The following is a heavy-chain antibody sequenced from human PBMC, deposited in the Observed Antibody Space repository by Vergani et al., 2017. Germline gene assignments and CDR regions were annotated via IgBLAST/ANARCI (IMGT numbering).Heavy chain of an antibody. D-gene: IGHD6-19*01. CDR1: GGSISSSNW. V-gene: IGHV4-39*07. CDR3: ATQSPGIRGWYGGPFDY. J-gene: IGHJ4*02. CDR2: IYYSGST. Sequence: QLQLQESGPGLVKPSETLSLTCTVSGGSISSSNWWSWVRQPPGKGLEWIGSIYYSGSTYYNPSLKSRVTISVDTSKNQFSLKLSSVTAADTAVYYCATQSPGIRGWYGGPFDYWGQGTLVTVSS.